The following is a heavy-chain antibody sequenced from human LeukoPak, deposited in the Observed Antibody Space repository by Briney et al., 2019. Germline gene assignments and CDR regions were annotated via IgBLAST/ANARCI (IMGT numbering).Heavy chain of an antibody. D-gene: IGHD5-24*01. Sequence: ASVKVSCKASGYTFTSYGISWVRQAPGQGLEWMAWISAYNGNTNYAQKLQGRVTMTTDTSTSTAYMELRSLRSDDTAVYYCARDSDVEMATEIDYWGQGTLVTVSS. CDR3: ARDSDVEMATEIDY. CDR2: ISAYNGNT. CDR1: GYTFTSYG. J-gene: IGHJ4*02. V-gene: IGHV1-18*01.